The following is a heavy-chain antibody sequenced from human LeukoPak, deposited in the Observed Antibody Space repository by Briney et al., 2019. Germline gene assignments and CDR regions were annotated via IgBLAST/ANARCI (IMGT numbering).Heavy chain of an antibody. J-gene: IGHJ4*02. Sequence: GESTQISCKGSGYSFTSYWIGWVRQMPGKGLEWMGINYHGDSDTRYSPSFHGQVTISADKSIRTAYLQWSSLKASDTAMYYCARHPYYYDSSGYYYVSGRSDYWGQGTLVTVSS. D-gene: IGHD3-22*01. CDR2: NYHGDSDT. CDR1: GYSFTSYW. CDR3: ARHPYYYDSSGYYYVSGRSDY. V-gene: IGHV5-51*01.